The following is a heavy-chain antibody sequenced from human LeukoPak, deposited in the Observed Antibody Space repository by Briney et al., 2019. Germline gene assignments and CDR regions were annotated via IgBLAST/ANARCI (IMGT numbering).Heavy chain of an antibody. D-gene: IGHD3-10*01. Sequence: GSLRLSCVASTFTFSNYWMSWVRQAPGEGLDWVANIRQDGGEIYYVDSVKGRFTVSRDNAKSSLYLQMNSLRADDTAVYYCARISLIRFGQDYYYYMDVWGKGTTVTVSS. J-gene: IGHJ6*03. CDR2: IRQDGGEI. V-gene: IGHV3-7*01. CDR3: ARISLIRFGQDYYYYMDV. CDR1: TFTFSNYW.